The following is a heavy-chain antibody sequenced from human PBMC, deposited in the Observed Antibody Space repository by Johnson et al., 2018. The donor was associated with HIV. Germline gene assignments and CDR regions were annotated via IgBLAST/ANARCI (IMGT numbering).Heavy chain of an antibody. CDR2: ISCNGGST. CDR1: GFTFDDYG. V-gene: IGHV3-20*04. Sequence: VQLVESGGGVVRPGGSLRLSCAASGFTFDDYGMSWVRQAPGKGLAWVSGISCNGGSTGYADSVKGRFTISRDNSKNTLYLQMNSLRAEDTAVYYCAKFVGAGSYDAFDIWGQGTMVTVSS. CDR3: AKFVGAGSYDAFDI. J-gene: IGHJ3*02. D-gene: IGHD1-26*01.